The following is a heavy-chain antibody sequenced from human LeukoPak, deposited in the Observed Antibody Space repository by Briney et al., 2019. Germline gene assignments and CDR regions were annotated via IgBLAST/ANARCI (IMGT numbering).Heavy chain of an antibody. D-gene: IGHD1-14*01. CDR2: ISWNSGSI. CDR3: AKRNYYFDY. J-gene: IGHJ4*02. CDR1: GFTFDDYA. V-gene: IGHV3-9*01. Sequence: GRSLRLSCAASGFTFDDYAMHWVRQAPGKGLEWVPGISWNSGSIGYADSVKGRFTISRDNAKNSLYLQMNSLRAEDTAVYYCAKRNYYFDYWGQGTLVTVSS.